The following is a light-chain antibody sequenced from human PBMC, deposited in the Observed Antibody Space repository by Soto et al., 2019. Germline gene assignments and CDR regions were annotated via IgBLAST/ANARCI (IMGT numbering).Light chain of an antibody. J-gene: IGLJ3*02. CDR2: CND. CDR3: GTRDKTLSPWV. V-gene: IGLV1-47*02. Sequence: QSVLTQPPSASGTPGQRVTISCSGSSSNIGTNYVYWYKQLPGTAPKLLIYCNDQRPSGVPDQLSAANNCTNASLPTSGLRYDEEEDYYYGTRDKTLSPWVFGGGTKVTVL. CDR1: SSNIGTNY.